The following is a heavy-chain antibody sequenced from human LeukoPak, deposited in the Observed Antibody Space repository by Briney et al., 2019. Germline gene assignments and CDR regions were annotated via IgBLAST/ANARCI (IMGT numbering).Heavy chain of an antibody. CDR3: AKDPMGGSYYFDY. V-gene: IGHV3-23*01. Sequence: GGSLRPSCAASGFTFSSYAMSWVRQAPGKGLEWVSAISGSGGSTYYADSVKGRFTISRDNSKNTLYLQMNSLRAEDTAVYYCAKDPMGGSYYFDYWGQGTLVTVSS. J-gene: IGHJ4*02. CDR2: ISGSGGST. CDR1: GFTFSSYA. D-gene: IGHD1-26*01.